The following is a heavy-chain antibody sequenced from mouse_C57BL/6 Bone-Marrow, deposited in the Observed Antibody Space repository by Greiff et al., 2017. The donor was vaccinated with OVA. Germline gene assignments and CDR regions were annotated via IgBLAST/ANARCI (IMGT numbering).Heavy chain of an antibody. CDR1: GYTFTEYT. Sequence: QVQLQQSGAELVKPGASVKLSCKASGYTFTEYTIHWVKQRSAQGLEWIGWFYPGSGSIKYNEKFKDKATLTADKSSSTVYMELSRLTSEDSAVYFSARDGVYYGNLGYAMDYWGQGTSVTVSS. CDR2: FYPGSGSI. V-gene: IGHV1-62-2*01. CDR3: ARDGVYYGNLGYAMDY. J-gene: IGHJ4*01. D-gene: IGHD2-1*01.